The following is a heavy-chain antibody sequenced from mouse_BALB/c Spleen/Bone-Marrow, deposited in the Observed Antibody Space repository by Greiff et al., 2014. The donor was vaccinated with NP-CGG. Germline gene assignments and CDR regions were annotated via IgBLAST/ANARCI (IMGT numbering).Heavy chain of an antibody. J-gene: IGHJ2*01. CDR1: GYSITSGYG. D-gene: IGHD1-1*01. CDR3: TRETTAVADFDY. CDR2: IHYRGST. Sequence: VQLQQSGPDLVKPSQSLSLTCTVTGYSITSGYGWHWIRQFPGNKLEWMGYIHYRGSTDYNPSLKSRISITRDTSKNQFSLQLNSVTTEDTATYYCTRETTAVADFDYWGQGATLTVPS. V-gene: IGHV3-1*02.